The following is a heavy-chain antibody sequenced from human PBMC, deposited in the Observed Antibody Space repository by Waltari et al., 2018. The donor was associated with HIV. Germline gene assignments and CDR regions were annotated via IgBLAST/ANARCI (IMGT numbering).Heavy chain of an antibody. CDR3: ARGVSIVRGVMIRGHMDV. CDR1: GYTFSAST. CDR2: ISGYNGNT. J-gene: IGHJ6*02. D-gene: IGHD3-10*01. V-gene: IGHV1-18*01. Sequence: VQLVQSGAEMRKPGASVKVSCRASGYTFSASTISWVRQAPGQGLEWVGWISGYNGNTNYAQKFQCRVNMTTDTSTSTAHMELRSLRSDDTAVYYCARGVSIVRGVMIRGHMDVWGQGTTVTVSS.